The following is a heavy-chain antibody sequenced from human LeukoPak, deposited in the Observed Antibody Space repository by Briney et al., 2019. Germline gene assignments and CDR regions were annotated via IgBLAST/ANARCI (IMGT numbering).Heavy chain of an antibody. Sequence: SETLSLTCAVYGGSFSGYYWSWIRQPPGKGLEWIGEINHSGSTNYNPSLKSRVTISVDTSKNQFSLKLSSVTAADTAVYYCARTHGYCSSTSCYRYFDYWGQGTLVTVSS. CDR2: INHSGST. V-gene: IGHV4-34*01. CDR1: GGSFSGYY. D-gene: IGHD2-2*03. J-gene: IGHJ4*02. CDR3: ARTHGYCSSTSCYRYFDY.